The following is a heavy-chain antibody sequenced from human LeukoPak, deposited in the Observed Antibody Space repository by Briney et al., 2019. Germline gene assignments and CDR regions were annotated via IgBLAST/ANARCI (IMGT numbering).Heavy chain of an antibody. CDR3: ARANLALEYTANDY. V-gene: IGHV1-69*04. Sequence: GASVKVSCKASGGTFRSYAISWVRQAPAQGLEWMGRIIPILGIANYAQKFQGRVTITADKSTSTAYMELSSLRSEDTAVYYCARANLALEYTANDYWGQGTLVTVSS. CDR2: IIPILGIA. J-gene: IGHJ4*02. D-gene: IGHD5-18*01. CDR1: GGTFRSYA.